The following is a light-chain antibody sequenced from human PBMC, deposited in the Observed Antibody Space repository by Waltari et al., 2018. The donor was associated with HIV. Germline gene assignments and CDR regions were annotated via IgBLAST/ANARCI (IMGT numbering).Light chain of an antibody. CDR1: SSNIENDN. Sequence: QSVLTQPPSASGTPGQRVTISCSGSSSNIENDNVYWYQQLTGAAPRLLIYKDTQRPSGVPDRFTGSKSGTSASLAISGLRSEDEADYYCVGWDSRLSGYVFG. CDR2: KDT. V-gene: IGLV1-47*01. CDR3: VGWDSRLSGYV. J-gene: IGLJ1*01.